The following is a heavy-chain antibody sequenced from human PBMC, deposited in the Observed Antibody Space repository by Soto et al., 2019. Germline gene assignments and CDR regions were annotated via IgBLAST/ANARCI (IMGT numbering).Heavy chain of an antibody. CDR2: INPNSGGT. CDR3: ARVVKDIVVVPAAMLDYYYYMDV. J-gene: IGHJ6*03. D-gene: IGHD2-2*01. Sequence: ASVKVSCKASGYTFTGYYMHWVRQAPGQGLEWMGWINPNSGGTNYAQKFQGWVTMTRDTSISTAYMELSRLRSDDTAVYYCARVVKDIVVVPAAMLDYYYYMDVWGKGTTVTVSS. CDR1: GYTFTGYY. V-gene: IGHV1-2*04.